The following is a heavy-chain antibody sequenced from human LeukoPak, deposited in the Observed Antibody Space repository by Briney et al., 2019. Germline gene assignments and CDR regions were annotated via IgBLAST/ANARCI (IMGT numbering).Heavy chain of an antibody. V-gene: IGHV3-11*04. CDR2: ISSGGTTI. CDR3: AKDANFRVPGED. J-gene: IGHJ4*02. Sequence: GGSLRLSCAASGFSFSDYYMSWIRQAPGKGLEWVSYISSGGTTIYYADSVKGRFTISRDNSKDTLYLQMNSLRREDTAVYYCAKDANFRVPGEDWGQGTLVTVSS. D-gene: IGHD3-10*01. CDR1: GFSFSDYY.